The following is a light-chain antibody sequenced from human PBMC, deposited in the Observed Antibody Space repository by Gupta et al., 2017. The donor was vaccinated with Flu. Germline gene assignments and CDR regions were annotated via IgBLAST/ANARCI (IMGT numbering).Light chain of an antibody. CDR2: EDN. CDR3: QSYDNTDVV. V-gene: IGLV6-57*01. Sequence: TVTISCTRSPGNIASNYVQWYQQRPGSSPILVIFEDNQRPSGVPDRFSGSIDSSSYSASLXIXGLKTEXEADYYCQSYDNTDVVFGGGTRLTVL. J-gene: IGLJ2*01. CDR1: PGNIASNY.